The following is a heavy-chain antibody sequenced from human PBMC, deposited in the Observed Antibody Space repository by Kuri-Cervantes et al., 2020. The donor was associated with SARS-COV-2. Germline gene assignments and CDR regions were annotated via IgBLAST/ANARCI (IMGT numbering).Heavy chain of an antibody. CDR1: GYTLTELS. J-gene: IGHJ5*02. V-gene: IGHV1-24*01. CDR3: ARAGAVGITGTINWFDP. Sequence: ASVKVSCKVSGYTLTELSMHWVRQAPGKGLEWMGGFDPEDGETIYAQKFQGRVTITEDTSTDTAYMELSSLRSEDTAVYYCARAGAVGITGTINWFDPWGQGTLVTVSS. CDR2: FDPEDGET. D-gene: IGHD1-20*01.